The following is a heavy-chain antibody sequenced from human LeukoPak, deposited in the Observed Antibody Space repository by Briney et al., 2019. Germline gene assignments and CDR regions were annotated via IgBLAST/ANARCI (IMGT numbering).Heavy chain of an antibody. CDR3: AKQPGSVVDSSGSLSRH. V-gene: IGHV3-23*01. Sequence: PGGSLRLSCAASGFIFSSYAMSWVRQAPGKGLEWVSTISGSGASTYYADSVKGRFTISRDNSKNTLYLQMNSLRAEDTAVYYCAKQPGSVVDSSGSLSRHWGQGTLVTVSS. CDR1: GFIFSSYA. D-gene: IGHD3-22*01. J-gene: IGHJ4*02. CDR2: ISGSGAST.